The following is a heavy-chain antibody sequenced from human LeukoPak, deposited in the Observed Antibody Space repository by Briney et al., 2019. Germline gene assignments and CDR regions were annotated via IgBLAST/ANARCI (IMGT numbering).Heavy chain of an antibody. Sequence: GGSLRLSCAASGFTFDDYTMHWVRQAPGKGLEWVSLISWDGGSTYYADSVKGRFTISRDNSKNSLYLQMNSLRAEDTAVYYCARDFAPRGSLYYYYMDVWGKGTTVTVSS. CDR3: ARDFAPRGSLYYYYMDV. CDR2: ISWDGGST. D-gene: IGHD1-26*01. V-gene: IGHV3-43*01. J-gene: IGHJ6*03. CDR1: GFTFDDYT.